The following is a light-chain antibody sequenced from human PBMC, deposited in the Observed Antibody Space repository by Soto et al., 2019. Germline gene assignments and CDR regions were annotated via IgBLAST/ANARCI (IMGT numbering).Light chain of an antibody. J-gene: IGKJ1*01. Sequence: DIQMTQSPSSLSASVGDRVTITCRASQGISNHLAWYQQKPGQTPRLLIYDTSARATGVPARFSGSRSGPEFTLTINSLQSEDFATYYCQQSYSSPPTFGQGTKVDI. CDR1: QGISNH. CDR3: QQSYSSPPT. V-gene: IGKV1-NL1*01. CDR2: DTS.